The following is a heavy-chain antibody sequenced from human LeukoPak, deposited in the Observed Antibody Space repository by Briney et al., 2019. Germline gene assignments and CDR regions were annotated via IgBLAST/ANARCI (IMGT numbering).Heavy chain of an antibody. J-gene: IGHJ4*02. V-gene: IGHV4-39*01. CDR1: GGSISSSSYY. Sequence: SETLPLTCTVSGGSISSSSYYWGWIHQPPGKGLEWIGSIYYSGSTYYNPSLKSRVTISVDTSKNQFSLKLSSVTAADTAVYYCARQDNFPYDFWSGYAILFDYWGQGTLVTVSS. CDR3: ARQDNFPYDFWSGYAILFDY. CDR2: IYYSGST. D-gene: IGHD3-3*01.